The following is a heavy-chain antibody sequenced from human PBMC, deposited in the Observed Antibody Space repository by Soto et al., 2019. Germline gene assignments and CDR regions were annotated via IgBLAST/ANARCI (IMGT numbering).Heavy chain of an antibody. Sequence: QVQLVQSGAEVKKPGASVKVSCKASGYTFTGYYMHWVRQAPGQGLEWMGWINPNSGGTNYAQKFQGRVTLTRDTSITTAYMELRRLRSDDTAVYYCAREAYDYVWGSYRKDYYYYGMDVWGQGTTVTVSS. D-gene: IGHD3-16*02. CDR2: INPNSGGT. CDR1: GYTFTGYY. J-gene: IGHJ6*02. CDR3: AREAYDYVWGSYRKDYYYYGMDV. V-gene: IGHV1-2*02.